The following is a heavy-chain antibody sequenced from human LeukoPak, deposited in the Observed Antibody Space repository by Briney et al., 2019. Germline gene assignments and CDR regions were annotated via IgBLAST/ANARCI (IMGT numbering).Heavy chain of an antibody. CDR3: ARGGYSSGWVLDY. CDR2: ISYDGSNK. CDR1: GFTFSSYA. V-gene: IGHV3-30-3*01. Sequence: PGRSLRLSCAASGFTFSSYAMHWVRQAPGKGLEWVAVISYDGSNKYYADSVKGRFTISRDNSKNTLYLQMNSLRAEDTAVYYCARGGYSSGWVLDYWGQGTLVTVSS. D-gene: IGHD6-19*01. J-gene: IGHJ4*02.